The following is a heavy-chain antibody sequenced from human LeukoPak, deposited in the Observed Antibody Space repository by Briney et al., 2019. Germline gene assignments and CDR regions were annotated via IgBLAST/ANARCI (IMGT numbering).Heavy chain of an antibody. D-gene: IGHD3-16*02. J-gene: IGHJ4*02. V-gene: IGHV3-23*01. Sequence: PGGSLRLSCAASGFTFSSYAMSWVRQAPGKGLEWVSAISGSGGSTYYADSVKGRFTISRDNSKNTLYLQMNSLRAEDPAVYYCANFGPDVWGSYRYSTDYWGQGTLVTVSS. CDR2: ISGSGGST. CDR1: GFTFSSYA. CDR3: ANFGPDVWGSYRYSTDY.